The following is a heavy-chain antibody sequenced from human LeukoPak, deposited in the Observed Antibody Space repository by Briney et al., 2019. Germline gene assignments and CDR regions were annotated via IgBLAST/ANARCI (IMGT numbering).Heavy chain of an antibody. CDR2: INANTGNP. D-gene: IGHD2-15*01. Sequence: GVSVKVSCKASGYTFTSYAMNWVRQAPGQGLEWMGWINANTGNPTYAQGFTGRFVFSLDTSVSTAYLQISSLKAEDTAVYYCARDGGAGGLHYYYMDVWGKGTTVTVSS. CDR3: ARDGGAGGLHYYYMDV. CDR1: GYTFTSYA. V-gene: IGHV7-4-1*02. J-gene: IGHJ6*03.